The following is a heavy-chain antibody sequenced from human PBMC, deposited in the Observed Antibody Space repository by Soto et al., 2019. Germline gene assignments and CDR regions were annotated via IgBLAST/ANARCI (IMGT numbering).Heavy chain of an antibody. J-gene: IGHJ3*02. CDR2: IYYSGST. Sequence: QVQLQESGPGLVKPSETLSLTCTVSGGSVSSGSYYWSWIRQPPGKGLEWIGYIYYSGSTNYNPSLLGRVSISVDTSKNQFSLKLSSVTAADTAVYYCARDKDTALVTGAFDIWGQGTMVTVSS. V-gene: IGHV4-61*01. CDR3: ARDKDTALVTGAFDI. CDR1: GGSVSSGSYY. D-gene: IGHD5-18*01.